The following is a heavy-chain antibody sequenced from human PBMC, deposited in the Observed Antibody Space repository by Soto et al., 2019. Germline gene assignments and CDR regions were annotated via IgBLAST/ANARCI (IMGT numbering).Heavy chain of an antibody. CDR2: IYYSGST. J-gene: IGHJ5*02. D-gene: IGHD3-22*01. V-gene: IGHV4-39*01. CDR1: GGSISSSSYY. CDR3: ATNYYDSSGYYFGWFDP. Sequence: QLLESGPGLVKPSETLSLTCTVSGGSISSSSYYWGWIRQPPGKGLEWIGSIYYSGSTYYNPSLKSRVTISVDTSKNQFSLKLSSVTAADTAVYYCATNYYDSSGYYFGWFDPWGQGTLVTVSS.